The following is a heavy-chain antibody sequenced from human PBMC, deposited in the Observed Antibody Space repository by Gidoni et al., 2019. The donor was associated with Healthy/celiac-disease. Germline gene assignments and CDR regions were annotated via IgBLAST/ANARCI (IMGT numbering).Heavy chain of an antibody. D-gene: IGHD5-18*01. CDR2: IYPGDSDT. Sequence: EVQLVQSGAEVKKPGESLKISCKGSGYSFTSYWIGWVRQMPGKGLEWMWIIYPGDSDTRYSPSFQGQVTISADKSISTAYLQWSSLKASDTAMYYCARHGYRELVTAPFGYWGQGTLVTVSS. CDR3: ARHGYRELVTAPFGY. CDR1: GYSFTSYW. J-gene: IGHJ4*02. V-gene: IGHV5-51*01.